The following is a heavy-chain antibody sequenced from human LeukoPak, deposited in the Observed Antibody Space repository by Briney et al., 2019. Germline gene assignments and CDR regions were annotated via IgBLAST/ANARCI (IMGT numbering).Heavy chain of an antibody. CDR2: INPNSGGT. V-gene: IGHV1-2*02. D-gene: IGHD5-12*01. CDR3: ARVGREYSGYADLGMDV. CDR1: GYTFTGYY. Sequence: ASVKVSCKASGYTFTGYYMHWVRQAPGQGLEWMGWINPNSGGTNYAQKFQGRVTMTRDTSISTAYMELSRLRSDGTAVYYCARVGREYSGYADLGMDVWGQGTTVTVSS. J-gene: IGHJ6*02.